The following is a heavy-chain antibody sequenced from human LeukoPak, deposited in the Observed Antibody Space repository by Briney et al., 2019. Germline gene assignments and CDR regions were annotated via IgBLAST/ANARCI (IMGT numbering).Heavy chain of an antibody. V-gene: IGHV3-33*06. CDR1: GFTFSNYG. D-gene: IGHD3-3*01. CDR3: AKGPTQVLRFLRDGKTYYMDV. Sequence: GSLRLSCAASGFTFSNYGMHWVRPAPGRGLECVAVIWYDGKHQYYADSVKGRFNISRDNPKNMLYLQMNSLRVEDTAVYYCAKGPTQVLRFLRDGKTYYMDVWGKGTAVLVSS. CDR2: IWYDGKHQ. J-gene: IGHJ6*03.